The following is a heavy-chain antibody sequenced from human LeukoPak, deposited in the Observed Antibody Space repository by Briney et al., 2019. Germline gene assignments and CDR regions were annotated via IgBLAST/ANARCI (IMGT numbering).Heavy chain of an antibody. CDR2: INSDGSWT. D-gene: IGHD5-18*01. J-gene: IGHJ4*02. V-gene: IGHV3-74*01. CDR3: AKDSGSGYSYGYFDY. Sequence: GGSLRLSCAASGNYWMHWVRQVPGKGLVWVSHINSDGSWTSYADSVKGRFTISKDNAKNTVYLQMNSLRAEDTAVYYCAKDSGSGYSYGYFDYWGQGTLVTVSS. CDR1: GNYW.